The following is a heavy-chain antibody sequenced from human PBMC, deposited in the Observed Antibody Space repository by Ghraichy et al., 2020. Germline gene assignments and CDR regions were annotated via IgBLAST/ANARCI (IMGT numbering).Heavy chain of an antibody. CDR1: GFSLSTDGMR. V-gene: IGHV2-70*04. Sequence: SGPTLVKPTQTLTLTCTFSGFSLSTDGMRVSWIRQPPGKALEWLARIDWDDDKFYRTSLKTRLTISKDTSKNQVVLTMTNMDPVDTATYYCARIRSQRTTRVRSADFDYWGQGALVTVSS. CDR2: IDWDDDK. CDR3: ARIRSQRTTRVRSADFDY. D-gene: IGHD3-10*01. J-gene: IGHJ4*02.